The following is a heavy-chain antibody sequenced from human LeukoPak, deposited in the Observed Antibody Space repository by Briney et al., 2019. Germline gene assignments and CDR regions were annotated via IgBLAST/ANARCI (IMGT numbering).Heavy chain of an antibody. CDR2: INPNSGCT. CDR3: ARALYCSSTSCYQARAYYYGMDV. Sequence: GASVKVSCKASGYTFTGYYMHWVRQAPGQGLEWIGWINPNSGCTNYAQKFQGRVTMPRDTSISTAYMELSRLRSDNTAVYYCARALYCSSTSCYQARAYYYGMDVWGQGTTVTVSS. V-gene: IGHV1-2*02. J-gene: IGHJ6*02. D-gene: IGHD2-2*01. CDR1: GYTFTGYY.